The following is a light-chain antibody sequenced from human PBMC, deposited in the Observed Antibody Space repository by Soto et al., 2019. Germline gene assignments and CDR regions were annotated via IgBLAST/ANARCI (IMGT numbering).Light chain of an antibody. CDR1: QSISRN. Sequence: DIQMTQSPSSLSASVGDRVTITCRASQSISRNLNWYQHNPGKAPKLLIYAASSLQNGVPSRFRGGGSGTEFTLSINSLQPEDFGTYYCQQSFTTASITFGQGTRLEIK. CDR2: AAS. V-gene: IGKV1-39*01. CDR3: QQSFTTASIT. J-gene: IGKJ5*01.